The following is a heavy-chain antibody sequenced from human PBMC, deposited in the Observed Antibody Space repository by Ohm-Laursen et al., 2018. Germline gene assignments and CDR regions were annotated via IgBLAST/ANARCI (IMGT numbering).Heavy chain of an antibody. Sequence: SLRLSCAASGFTFSGSGMHWVRQAPGKGLEWVAVIWYDGSNKYYADSVKGRFTISRDNSKNTLYLQMNSLRAEDTAVYYCAGGVAVAGNPNWFDPWGQGTLVTVSS. CDR1: GFTFSGSG. CDR3: AGGVAVAGNPNWFDP. CDR2: IWYDGSNK. J-gene: IGHJ5*02. V-gene: IGHV3-33*01. D-gene: IGHD6-19*01.